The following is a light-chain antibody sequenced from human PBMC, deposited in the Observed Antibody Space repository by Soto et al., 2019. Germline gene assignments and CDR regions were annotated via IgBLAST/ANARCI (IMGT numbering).Light chain of an antibody. V-gene: IGLV2-14*01. Sequence: QSVLTQPASVSGSPGQSITIPCTGTSSDVGDYNYVSWYQQHPGKAPRLIIYEVSNRPSGVSNRFSGSKSGNTASLTISGLQADDEADYYCSSYTSSSSLGVFGGGTKLTVL. CDR1: SSDVGDYNY. J-gene: IGLJ3*02. CDR3: SSYTSSSSLGV. CDR2: EVS.